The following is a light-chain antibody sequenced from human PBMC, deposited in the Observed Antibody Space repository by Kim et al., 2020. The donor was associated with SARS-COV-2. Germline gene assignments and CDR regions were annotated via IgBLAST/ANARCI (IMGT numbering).Light chain of an antibody. Sequence: LSASVGDRVTITCRASQSISSWLAWYQQKPGKAPKILIYKASSLESGVPPRFSGSGSGTEFTLTISSLQPDDFATYYCQQYFSYSTFGQGTKLEI. V-gene: IGKV1-5*03. CDR2: KAS. CDR3: QQYFSYST. J-gene: IGKJ2*01. CDR1: QSISSW.